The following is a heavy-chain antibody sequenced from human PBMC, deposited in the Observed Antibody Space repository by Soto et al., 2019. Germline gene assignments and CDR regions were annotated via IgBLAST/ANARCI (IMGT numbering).Heavy chain of an antibody. J-gene: IGHJ2*01. D-gene: IGHD4-4*01. V-gene: IGHV3-30-3*01. CDR1: GFTFSSYA. CDR3: ARPLWRDDYNWGYFDL. Sequence: QVQLVESGGGVVQPGRSLRLSCAASGFTFSSYAMHWVRQAPGKGLEWVAVISYDGSNKYYADSVKGRFTISRDNSKNTLYLQMNSLRAEDTAVYYVARPLWRDDYNWGYFDLWGRGTLVTVSS. CDR2: ISYDGSNK.